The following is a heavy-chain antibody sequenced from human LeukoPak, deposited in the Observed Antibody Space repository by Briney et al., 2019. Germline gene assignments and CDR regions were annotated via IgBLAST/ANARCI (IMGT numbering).Heavy chain of an antibody. Sequence: PGGSLRLSCAASGFIVSNTYMTWVRQAPGKGLEWVSVIHNDGSTYYADSVKGRFTISRDNSKNTLYLQMNSLRAEDTAVYYCAKDRDTAGQRWLHPLDYWGQGTLVTVSS. CDR3: AKDRDTAGQRWLHPLDY. CDR2: IHNDGST. D-gene: IGHD5-24*01. J-gene: IGHJ4*02. V-gene: IGHV3-53*05. CDR1: GFIVSNTY.